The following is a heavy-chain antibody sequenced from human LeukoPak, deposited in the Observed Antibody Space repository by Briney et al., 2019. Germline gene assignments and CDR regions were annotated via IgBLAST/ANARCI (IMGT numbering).Heavy chain of an antibody. D-gene: IGHD5-12*01. J-gene: IGHJ4*02. V-gene: IGHV1-69*04. CDR3: ARAGGYSGYDKPDY. CDR1: GGTFSSYA. Sequence: ASVKVSCKASGGTFSSYAISWVRQAPGQGLEWMVRIIPILGIANYAQKFQSRVTITADKSTSTDYMELSSLRSEDTAVYYCARAGGYSGYDKPDYWGQGTLVTVSS. CDR2: IIPILGIA.